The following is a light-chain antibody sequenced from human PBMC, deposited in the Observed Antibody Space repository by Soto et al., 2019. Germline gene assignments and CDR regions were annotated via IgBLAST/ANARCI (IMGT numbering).Light chain of an antibody. CDR3: QQAASFPIT. V-gene: IGKV1-12*01. J-gene: IGKJ5*01. CDR2: AAS. Sequence: ILLTQSPSSLSASVGDRVTITCRASQGIDSSFAWYQQKPGKAPKLLIYAASSLQSGVPSRFSGSGSGTDFTLTISSLQPEDFATYYCQQAASFPITFGQRTRPEIK. CDR1: QGIDSS.